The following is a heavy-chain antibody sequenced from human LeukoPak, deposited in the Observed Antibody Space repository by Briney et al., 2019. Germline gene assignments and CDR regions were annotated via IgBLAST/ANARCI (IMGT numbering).Heavy chain of an antibody. V-gene: IGHV1-2*02. CDR3: ARADRLSPLNV. CDR2: INPNSGGT. Sequence: ASVKVSCKASGYTFTGYYMHWVRQAPGQGLQWMGWINPNSGGTNYAQKFQGRVTMTRDMSTSTVYMELSSLRSEDTAVYYCARADRLSPLNVWGKGTTVTVSS. CDR1: GYTFTGYY. D-gene: IGHD3-9*01. J-gene: IGHJ6*04.